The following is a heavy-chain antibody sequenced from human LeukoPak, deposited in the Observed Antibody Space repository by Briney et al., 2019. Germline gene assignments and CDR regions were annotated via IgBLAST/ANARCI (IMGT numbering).Heavy chain of an antibody. CDR2: INPNSGGT. Sequence: ASVTVSCKASGYTFTGYYMHWVRQAPGQGLEWRGWINPNSGGTNYAQKFQGRVTMTRDTSISTAYMELSRLRSDDTAVYYCARGSSWYGDYYYGMDVWGQGTTVTVSS. CDR3: ARGSSWYGDYYYGMDV. J-gene: IGHJ6*02. D-gene: IGHD6-13*01. V-gene: IGHV1-2*02. CDR1: GYTFTGYY.